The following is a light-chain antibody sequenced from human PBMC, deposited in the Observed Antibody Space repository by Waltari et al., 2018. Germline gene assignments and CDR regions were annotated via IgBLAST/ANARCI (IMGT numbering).Light chain of an antibody. J-gene: IGKJ1*01. V-gene: IGKV3-20*01. CDR3: QVYGGSPPAWT. Sequence: EIVLTQSPDTLSLSPGEGATLSCRASQSVGINYLAWYQQKPGQTPRLLMFGASTRATGIPDRFSGSGSGTDFTLTISRLEPEDFAVYYCQVYGGSPPAWTFGQGSKVEIK. CDR1: QSVGINY. CDR2: GAS.